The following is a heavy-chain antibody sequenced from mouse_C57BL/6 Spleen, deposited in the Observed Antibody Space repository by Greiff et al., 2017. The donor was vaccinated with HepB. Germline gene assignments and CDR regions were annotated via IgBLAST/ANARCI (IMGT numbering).Heavy chain of an antibody. J-gene: IGHJ4*01. Sequence: VQLQQSGAELVRPGASVKLSCTASGFNIKDYYMHWVKQSPEQGLEWIGRIDPEDGDTEYAPKFQGKATMTADTSSNTAYLQLSSLTSEDTAVYYCTPTGTGGYYAMDYWGQGTSVTVSS. V-gene: IGHV14-1*01. CDR2: IDPEDGDT. D-gene: IGHD4-1*01. CDR3: TPTGTGGYYAMDY. CDR1: GFNIKDYY.